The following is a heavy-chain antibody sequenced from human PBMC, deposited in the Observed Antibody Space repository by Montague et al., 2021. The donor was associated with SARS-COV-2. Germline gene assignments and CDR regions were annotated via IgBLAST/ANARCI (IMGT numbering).Heavy chain of an antibody. J-gene: IGHJ6*02. V-gene: IGHV3-33*08. CDR1: GFTFSSYD. CDR2: IWYDGSNQ. CDR3: AREYSAPRWFGEYNRYGMDV. D-gene: IGHD3-10*01. Sequence: SLRLSCAASGFTFSSYDMHWVRQAPGKGLEWVAVIWYDGSNQYYGDSVKGRFTISRDNSKNTLYLQMNSLRAEDTAVYYCAREYSAPRWFGEYNRYGMDVWGQGTTLT.